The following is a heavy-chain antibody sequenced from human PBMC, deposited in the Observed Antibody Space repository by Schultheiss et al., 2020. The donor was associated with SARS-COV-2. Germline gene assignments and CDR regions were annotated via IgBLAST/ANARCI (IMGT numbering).Heavy chain of an antibody. CDR3: ARVEIDFWSGSDGMDV. J-gene: IGHJ6*04. CDR2: ISYDGSNK. CDR1: GFTFSSYG. V-gene: IGHV3-30*03. D-gene: IGHD3-3*01. Sequence: GGSLRLSCAASGFTFSSYGMHWVRQAPGKGLEWVAVISYDGSNKYYADSVKGRFTISRDNAKNSLYLQMNSLRAEDTAVYYCARVEIDFWSGSDGMDVWGKGTTVTVSS.